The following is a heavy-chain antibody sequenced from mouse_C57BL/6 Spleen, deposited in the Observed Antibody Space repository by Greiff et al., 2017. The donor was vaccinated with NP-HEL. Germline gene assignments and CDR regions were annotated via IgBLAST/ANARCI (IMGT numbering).Heavy chain of an antibody. V-gene: IGHV1-59*01. Sequence: QVQLQQSGAELVRPGTSVKLSCKASGYTFTSYWMHWVKQRPGQGLEWIGVIDPSDSYTNYNQKFKGKATLTVDTSSSTTYMQLSSLTSEDSAVYYCAREGGLKNWGQGTLVTVSA. CDR3: AREGGLKN. CDR1: GYTFTSYW. D-gene: IGHD3-3*01. J-gene: IGHJ3*01. CDR2: IDPSDSYT.